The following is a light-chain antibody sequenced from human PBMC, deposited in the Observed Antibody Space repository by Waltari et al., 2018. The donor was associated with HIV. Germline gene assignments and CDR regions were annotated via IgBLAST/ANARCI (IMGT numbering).Light chain of an antibody. V-gene: IGLV2-8*01. J-gene: IGLJ1*01. CDR1: SSDVGGSAY. Sequence: QSALTQPPSASGSPGHSVTISCSGPSSDVGGSAYVHWYQQHPGKAPKLMIYEVSKRPSGVPDRFSGSKSGNTASLTVSGLQAEDEADYYCSSHAGSNNYVFGTGTKVTVL. CDR2: EVS. CDR3: SSHAGSNNYV.